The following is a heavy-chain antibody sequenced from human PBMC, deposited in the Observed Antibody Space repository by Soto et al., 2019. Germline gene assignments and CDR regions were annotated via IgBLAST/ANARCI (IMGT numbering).Heavy chain of an antibody. V-gene: IGHV3-15*07. Sequence: PGGSLRLSCAASGFTFSNAWMNWVRQAPGKGLEWVGRIKSKTDGGTTDYAAPVKGRFTISRDDSKNTLYLQMNSLKTEDTAVYYCTTVLRYFDWLFQPALFDYWGQGTLVTVSS. D-gene: IGHD3-9*01. J-gene: IGHJ4*02. CDR2: IKSKTDGGTT. CDR1: GFTFSNAW. CDR3: TTVLRYFDWLFQPALFDY.